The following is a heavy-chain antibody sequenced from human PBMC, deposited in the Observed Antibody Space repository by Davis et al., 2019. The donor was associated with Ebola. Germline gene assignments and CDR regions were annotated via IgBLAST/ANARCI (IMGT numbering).Heavy chain of an antibody. Sequence: SVKVSCKASGGTFSSYAISWVRQAPGQGLEWMGGIIPIFGTANYAQKFQGRVTITADESTSTAYMELSSLRSEDTAVYYCARAGDYGDYNYYYYYMDVWGKGTTVTVSS. CDR1: GGTFSSYA. D-gene: IGHD4-17*01. V-gene: IGHV1-69*13. J-gene: IGHJ6*03. CDR2: IIPIFGTA. CDR3: ARAGDYGDYNYYYYYMDV.